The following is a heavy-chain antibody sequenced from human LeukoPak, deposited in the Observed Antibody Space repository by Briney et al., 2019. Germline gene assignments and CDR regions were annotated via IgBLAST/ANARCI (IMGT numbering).Heavy chain of an antibody. CDR1: GYTFTGYY. D-gene: IGHD3-22*01. J-gene: IGHJ3*02. V-gene: IGHV1-2*02. CDR3: ARANNYPGATYYYDSSGEINDAFDI. CDR2: INPNSGGT. Sequence: KAGGSLRLSCAASGYTFTGYYMRWVRQAPGQGLEWMGWINPNSGGTNYAQKFQGRVTMTRDTSISTAYMELSRLRSDDTAVYYCARANNYPGATYYYDSSGEINDAFDIWGQGTMVTVSS.